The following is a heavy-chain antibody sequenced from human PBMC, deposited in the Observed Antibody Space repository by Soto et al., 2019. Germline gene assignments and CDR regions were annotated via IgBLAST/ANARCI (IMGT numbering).Heavy chain of an antibody. V-gene: IGHV1-46*02. CDR2: INPRGGST. Sequence: ASVKVSCKASGYTLNTYYMHWVRQAPGQGPEWMGIINPRGGSTTYAQNFQDRVTMTRDTSSSTVYMELSSLRSEDTAVYYCAGGGGFSPYYYNLDVWGQGTTVTVSS. J-gene: IGHJ6*02. CDR3: AGGGGFSPYYYNLDV. CDR1: GYTLNTYY. D-gene: IGHD2-15*01.